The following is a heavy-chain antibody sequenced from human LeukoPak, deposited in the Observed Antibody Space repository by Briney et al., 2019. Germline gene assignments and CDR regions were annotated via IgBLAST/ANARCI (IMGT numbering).Heavy chain of an antibody. CDR1: GGSFSGYY. J-gene: IGHJ4*02. CDR3: ARDRDTAYNPFEY. V-gene: IGHV4-34*01. D-gene: IGHD1-1*01. Sequence: SETLSLTCAVYGGSFSGYYWSWIRQPPGKGLEWIGEINHSGSTNYNPSLKSRVTISVDTSKNQFSLKLSSVTAADTAVYYCARDRDTAYNPFEYWGLGTLVTVSS. CDR2: INHSGST.